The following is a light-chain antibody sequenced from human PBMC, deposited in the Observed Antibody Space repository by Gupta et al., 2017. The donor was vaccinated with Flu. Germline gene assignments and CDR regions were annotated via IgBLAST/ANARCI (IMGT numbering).Light chain of an antibody. CDR3: GTWDASRAGGV. V-gene: IGLV1-51*01. CDR1: SSNIGNDF. CDR2: DNT. Sequence: QSVLTQPPSVSADPGQKVTISCPGSSSNIGNDFVSWYQQFPATAPNLLIYDNTKRPSGIPARFSGSKSGTSATLLITGLQTGEEAEYYCGTWDASRAGGVFGGGTKLTVL. J-gene: IGLJ2*01.